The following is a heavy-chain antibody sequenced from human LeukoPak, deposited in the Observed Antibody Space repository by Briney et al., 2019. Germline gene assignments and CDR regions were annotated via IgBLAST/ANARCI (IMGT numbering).Heavy chain of an antibody. CDR3: AREASGYSYGLDAFDI. Sequence: GGSLRLSCAASGFTFSSYGMSWVRQAPGKGLEWVSAISGSGGSTYYADSVKGRFTISRDNSKNTLYLQMNSLRAEDTAVYYCAREASGYSYGLDAFDIWGQGTMVTVSS. CDR2: ISGSGGST. J-gene: IGHJ3*02. D-gene: IGHD5-18*01. CDR1: GFTFSSYG. V-gene: IGHV3-23*01.